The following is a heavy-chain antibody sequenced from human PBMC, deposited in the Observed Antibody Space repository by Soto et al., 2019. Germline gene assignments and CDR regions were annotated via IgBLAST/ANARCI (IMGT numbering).Heavy chain of an antibody. V-gene: IGHV1-24*01. Sequence: ASVKVSCKVSGYSLNELCMHWLRQPPGKGLEWIGGFDPEEGKMIYAQNFQGRVTMTEDTSTDTAYMELNSLTSEDTAICYCATDLGVALAPLSILYFQQWGQGTVVTVSS. CDR3: ATDLGVALAPLSILYFQQ. CDR2: FDPEEGKM. J-gene: IGHJ1*01. CDR1: GYSLNELC. D-gene: IGHD3-10*01.